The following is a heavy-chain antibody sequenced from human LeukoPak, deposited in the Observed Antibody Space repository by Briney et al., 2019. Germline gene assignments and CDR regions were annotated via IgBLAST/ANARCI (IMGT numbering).Heavy chain of an antibody. CDR3: ARVTNDAFDI. V-gene: IGHV4-59*08. D-gene: IGHD4-17*01. Sequence: SETLSLTCFVSGGSISSNYWTWIRQPPGKGLEWIGYISYTGSTKYNPSLKSRVTISVDTSKNQFSLRLSSVTAADTAVYYCARVTNDAFDIWGQGTMVTVSS. CDR2: ISYTGST. CDR1: GGSISSNY. J-gene: IGHJ3*02.